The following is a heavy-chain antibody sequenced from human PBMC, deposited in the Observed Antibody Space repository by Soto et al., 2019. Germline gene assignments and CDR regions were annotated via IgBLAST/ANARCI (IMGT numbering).Heavy chain of an antibody. CDR2: ISSSSSTI. Sequence: GGSLRLSCAASGFTFSSYSMNWVRQAPGKGLEWVSYISSSSSTIYYADSVKGRFTISRDNAKNSLYLQMNSLRDEDTAVYYCANVNYSGSYRTTNRGYYGMDVWGQGTTVTVSS. J-gene: IGHJ6*02. CDR1: GFTFSSYS. CDR3: ANVNYSGSYRTTNRGYYGMDV. D-gene: IGHD1-26*01. V-gene: IGHV3-48*02.